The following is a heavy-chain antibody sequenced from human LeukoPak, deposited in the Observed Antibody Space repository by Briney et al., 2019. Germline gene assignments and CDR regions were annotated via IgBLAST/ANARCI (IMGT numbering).Heavy chain of an antibody. CDR1: GFTFDDYA. V-gene: IGHV3-9*01. CDR3: AKAYSSSGGSFDY. Sequence: GGSLRLSCVASGFTFDDYAIHWVRQARGKGRLWVSGISWNSGSIGYADSVKGRFTISRDNAKNSLYLQMNSLRAEDTAFYYCAKAYSSSGGSFDYWGQGTLVTVSS. J-gene: IGHJ4*02. D-gene: IGHD2-2*01. CDR2: ISWNSGSI.